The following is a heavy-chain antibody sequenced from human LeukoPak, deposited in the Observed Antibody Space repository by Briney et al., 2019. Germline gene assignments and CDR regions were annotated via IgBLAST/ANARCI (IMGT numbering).Heavy chain of an antibody. Sequence: SETLSLTCTVDGGSMSSYYCSWIRQPAGKGLEWIGRIYTSGSTNYNPSLKSRVTMSVDTSKNQFSLKLSSVTAADTAVYYCARAKPWPYDAFDIWGQGTMVTVSS. CDR3: ARAKPWPYDAFDI. CDR1: GGSMSSYY. V-gene: IGHV4-4*07. CDR2: IYTSGST. J-gene: IGHJ3*02. D-gene: IGHD6-19*01.